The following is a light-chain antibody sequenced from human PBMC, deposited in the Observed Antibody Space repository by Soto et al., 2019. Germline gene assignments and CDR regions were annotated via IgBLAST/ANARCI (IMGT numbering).Light chain of an antibody. V-gene: IGKV3-20*01. CDR2: GAS. Sequence: EIVLTQSPGTLSLSPGERATLSCRASQSVSPYLAWYQHKPGQAPSLLIYGASNRSTGIPDRFSGSGSGTYFTLTISRLEPEDLAIYYCQRYDSSPRPFGQGTKVEI. CDR3: QRYDSSPRP. CDR1: QSVSPY. J-gene: IGKJ1*01.